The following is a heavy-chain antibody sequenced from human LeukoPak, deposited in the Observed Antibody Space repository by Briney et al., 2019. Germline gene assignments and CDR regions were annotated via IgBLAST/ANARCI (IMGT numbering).Heavy chain of an antibody. V-gene: IGHV4-4*02. Sequence: SGTLSLTCAVSGGSISSSNWWSWVRPPPGKGLEWIGEIYHSGSTNCNPSPMSRITISLDMSKNQLSLNLSSVTAADTAVYYCARVGSDLKEKIYYYYMDVWGKGTTVTVSS. CDR3: ARVGSDLKEKIYYYYMDV. J-gene: IGHJ6*03. CDR1: GGSISSSNW. D-gene: IGHD1-26*01. CDR2: IYHSGST.